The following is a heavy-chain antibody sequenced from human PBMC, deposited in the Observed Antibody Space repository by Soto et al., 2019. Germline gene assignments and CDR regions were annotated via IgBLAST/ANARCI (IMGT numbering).Heavy chain of an antibody. J-gene: IGHJ4*02. CDR3: AKDDGTKGSGSYSASDY. Sequence: GGSLRLSCAASGFTFSSYAMSWVRQAPGKGLEWVSAISGSGGSTYYADSVKGRFTISRDNSKNTLYLQMNSLRAEDTAVYYCAKDDGTKGSGSYSASDYWGQGTLVTVAS. V-gene: IGHV3-23*01. CDR1: GFTFSSYA. D-gene: IGHD3-10*01. CDR2: ISGSGGST.